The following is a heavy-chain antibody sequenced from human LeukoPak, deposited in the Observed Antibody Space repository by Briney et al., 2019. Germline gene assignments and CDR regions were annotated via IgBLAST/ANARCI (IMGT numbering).Heavy chain of an antibody. CDR3: ARGVLVTVYAAFDY. CDR1: GESFSDYY. V-gene: IGHV4-34*01. Sequence: PSETLSLTCAVYGESFSDYYWSWIRQPPGKGLEWIGEINHSGSTNYNPSLKSRVTISVDTSKNQFSLKLSSVTAADTAVYYCARGVLVTVYAAFDYWGQGTLVTVSS. CDR2: INHSGST. D-gene: IGHD2-8*01. J-gene: IGHJ4*02.